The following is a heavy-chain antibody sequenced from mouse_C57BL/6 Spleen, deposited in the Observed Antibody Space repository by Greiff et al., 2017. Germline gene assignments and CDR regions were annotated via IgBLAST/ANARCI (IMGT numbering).Heavy chain of an antibody. J-gene: IGHJ2*01. D-gene: IGHD1-1*01. Sequence: QVQLKQSGAELVRPGASVKLSCKASGYTFTDYYINWVKQRPGQGLEWIARIYPGSGNTYYNEKFKGKATLTAEKSSSTAYMQLSSLTSEDSAVYFCARWDYYGSSYGGPTDYWGQGTTLTVSS. V-gene: IGHV1-76*01. CDR1: GYTFTDYY. CDR3: ARWDYYGSSYGGPTDY. CDR2: IYPGSGNT.